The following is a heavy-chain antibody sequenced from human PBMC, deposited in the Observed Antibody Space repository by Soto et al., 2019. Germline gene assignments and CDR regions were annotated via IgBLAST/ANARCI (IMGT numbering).Heavy chain of an antibody. CDR2: IYWDDDK. V-gene: IGHV2-5*02. Sequence: QITLKESGPSLVKPTQTLTLTCTFSGFSLTTNGVGVGWIRQSPGEALEWLALIYWDDDKRYSPSLKSRLTITKHTSKNQDVLTITNMDSVDTATYHRAHCGYYSSSWFPDYWGQGTLVTVSS. J-gene: IGHJ4*02. CDR1: GFSLTTNGVG. D-gene: IGHD6-13*01. CDR3: AHCGYYSSSWFPDY.